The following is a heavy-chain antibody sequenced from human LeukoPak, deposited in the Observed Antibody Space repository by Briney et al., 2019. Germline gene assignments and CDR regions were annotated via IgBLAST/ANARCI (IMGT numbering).Heavy chain of an antibody. CDR3: ARSRNYAMDV. CDR2: TYYRSKWSN. Sequence: SQTLSLTCVISGDSVSANSVGWHWIRQSPSRDLEWLGKTYYRSKWSNDYAVSVKSRITINPDTSKNQFSLQLNSVTPDDTAVYYCARSRNYAMDVWGQGTTVTVSS. J-gene: IGHJ6*02. V-gene: IGHV6-1*01. CDR1: GDSVSANSVG.